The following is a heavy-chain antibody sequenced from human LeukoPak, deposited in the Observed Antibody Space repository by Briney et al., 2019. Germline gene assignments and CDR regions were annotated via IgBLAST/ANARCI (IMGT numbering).Heavy chain of an antibody. CDR1: GYTFTGYY. CDR2: INPNSGGT. D-gene: IGHD5-18*01. Sequence: ASVKVSCKASGYTFTGYYMHWVRQAPGQGLEWMGRINPNSGGTNYAQKFKDRVTMTRDTSISTAYMELSRLRSDDTAVYYCARDLGGDTAMPLGYWGQGTLVTVSS. CDR3: ARDLGGDTAMPLGY. V-gene: IGHV1-2*06. J-gene: IGHJ4*02.